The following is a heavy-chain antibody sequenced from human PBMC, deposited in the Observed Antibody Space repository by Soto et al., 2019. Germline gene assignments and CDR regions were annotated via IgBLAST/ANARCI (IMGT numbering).Heavy chain of an antibody. D-gene: IGHD2-8*01. CDR2: TYYRSKWYN. CDR3: ARGGSYCTNGVCPKAAYYYYGMDV. J-gene: IGHJ6*02. Sequence: QVQLQQSGPGLVKPSQTLSLTCAISGDSVSSNSAAWNWIRQSPSRGLEWLGRTYYRSKWYNDYAVSGKSRITINPDTSKNQFSLQLNSVTPEDTAVYYCARGGSYCTNGVCPKAAYYYYGMDVWGQGTTVTVSS. CDR1: GDSVSSNSAA. V-gene: IGHV6-1*01.